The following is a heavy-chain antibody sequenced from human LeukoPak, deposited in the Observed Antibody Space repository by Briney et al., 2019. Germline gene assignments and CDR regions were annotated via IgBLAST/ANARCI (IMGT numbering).Heavy chain of an antibody. Sequence: GGSLRLSCAVSGLTFSRHWMYWVRHAPGKGLVWVSRIGIDGTDTAYADSVKGRFTISRDNAKSTLDLQMNSLRVEDTAVYFCARGYNSGELDYWGQGTLGTVSA. CDR1: GLTFSRHW. CDR2: IGIDGTDT. J-gene: IGHJ4*02. V-gene: IGHV3-74*01. CDR3: ARGYNSGELDY. D-gene: IGHD5-18*01.